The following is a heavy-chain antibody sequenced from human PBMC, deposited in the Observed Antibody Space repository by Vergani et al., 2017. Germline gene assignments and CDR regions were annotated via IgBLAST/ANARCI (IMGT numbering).Heavy chain of an antibody. J-gene: IGHJ6*02. CDR2: ISSSSSYI. Sequence: EVQLVESGGGLVKPGGSLRLSCAASGFTFSSYSMNWVRQAPGKGLEWVSSISSSSSYIYYADSVKGRFTISRDNAKNSLYLQMNSLRAEDTAVYYCAGDQNSSSWYFDYYYGMDVWGQGTTVTVSS. CDR1: GFTFSSYS. D-gene: IGHD6-13*01. CDR3: AGDQNSSSWYFDYYYGMDV. V-gene: IGHV3-21*01.